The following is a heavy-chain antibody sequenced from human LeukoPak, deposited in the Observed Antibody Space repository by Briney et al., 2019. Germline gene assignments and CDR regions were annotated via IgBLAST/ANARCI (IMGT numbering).Heavy chain of an antibody. CDR3: ARGVEPLAANTLAY. CDR1: GFSFGGHY. CDR2: LYSDGNT. J-gene: IGHJ4*02. Sequence: GGSLRLSCAASGFSFGGHYMSWMRQAPGKGLEWVSVLYSDGNTKYADSVQGRFTISRDNSKNTLYLEMNSLSPDDTAVYYCARGVEPLAANTLAYWGQGTLVTVSS. D-gene: IGHD1-14*01. V-gene: IGHV3-53*01.